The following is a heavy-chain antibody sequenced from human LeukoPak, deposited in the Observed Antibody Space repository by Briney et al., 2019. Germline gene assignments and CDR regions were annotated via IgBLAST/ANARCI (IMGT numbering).Heavy chain of an antibody. CDR3: ARDNDWAFHY. D-gene: IGHD3-9*01. CDR1: GFTFSNYV. V-gene: IGHV3-48*03. CDR2: INHNGEMI. Sequence: GGSLRLSCAASGFTFSNYVMSWVCQAPGKGLEWVSYINHNGEMIFYPDFVKGRFTISRDNAKNSLYLQMNSLRDEDTAVYYCARDNDWAFHYWGQGTLVTVSS. J-gene: IGHJ4*02.